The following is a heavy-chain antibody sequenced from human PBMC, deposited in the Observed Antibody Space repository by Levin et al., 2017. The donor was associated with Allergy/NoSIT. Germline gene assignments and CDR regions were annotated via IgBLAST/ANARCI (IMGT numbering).Heavy chain of an antibody. CDR1: GGSISSYY. J-gene: IGHJ6*02. D-gene: IGHD1-26*01. CDR3: ARDRVTVGSTNYYYGMDV. Sequence: SETLSLTCTVSGGSISSYYWSWIRQPPGKGLEWIGYIYYSGSTNYNPSLKGRVTISLDTSKNQFSLKLSSVTAADTAVYYCARDRVTVGSTNYYYGMDVWGQGTTVTVSS. V-gene: IGHV4-59*01. CDR2: IYYSGST.